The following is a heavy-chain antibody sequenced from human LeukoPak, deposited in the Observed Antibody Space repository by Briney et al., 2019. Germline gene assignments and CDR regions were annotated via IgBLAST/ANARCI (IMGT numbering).Heavy chain of an antibody. CDR1: GFTFSNYW. V-gene: IGHV3-74*01. CDR2: INVDGSTT. J-gene: IGHJ4*02. D-gene: IGHD3-10*01. Sequence: GGSLRLSCAASGFTFSNYWMHWARQAPGKGLVWVSRINVDGSTTDYADSVKGRFTISRDNAKSTLYVQMNSLRAEDTAVYYCARGALSFYGSGSFQYWGQGSLVTVSS. CDR3: ARGALSFYGSGSFQY.